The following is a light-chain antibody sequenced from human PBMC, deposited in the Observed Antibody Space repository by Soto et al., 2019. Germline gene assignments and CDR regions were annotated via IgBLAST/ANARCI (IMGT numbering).Light chain of an antibody. J-gene: IGLJ3*02. V-gene: IGLV1-40*01. CDR3: QSYDSSLSAWV. Sequence: QSVLTQPPSVSGAPGQRVTVSSAGGSSNIGAAYEIHCYKQLPGTAPKLLIYGNNNRFSGVPDRFSGSNSGTSASLAITGLQAEDEAVYYCQSYDSSLSAWVFGGGTKLTVL. CDR2: GNN. CDR1: SSNIGAAYE.